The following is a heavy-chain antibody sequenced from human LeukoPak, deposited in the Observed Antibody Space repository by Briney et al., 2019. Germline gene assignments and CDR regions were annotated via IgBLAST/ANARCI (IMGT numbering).Heavy chain of an antibody. CDR3: ARVDPIYRLGIAVAGTPGEADNWFDP. D-gene: IGHD6-19*01. Sequence: GASVKVSCKASGYTFTGYYMHWVRQAPGQGLGWMGWINPNSGGTNYAQKFQGRVTMTRDTSISTAYMELSRLRSDDTAVYYCARVDPIYRLGIAVAGTPGEADNWFDPWGQGTLVTVSS. V-gene: IGHV1-2*02. CDR2: INPNSGGT. CDR1: GYTFTGYY. J-gene: IGHJ5*02.